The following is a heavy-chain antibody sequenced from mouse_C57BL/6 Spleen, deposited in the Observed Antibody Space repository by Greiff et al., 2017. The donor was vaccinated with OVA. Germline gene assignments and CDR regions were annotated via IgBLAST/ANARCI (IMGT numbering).Heavy chain of an antibody. D-gene: IGHD2-10*01. J-gene: IGHJ3*01. CDR1: GYTFTDYE. CDR2: IDPETGGT. Sequence: QVQLKQSGAELVRPGASVTLSCKASGYTFTDYEMHWVKQTPVHGLEWIGAIDPETGGTAYNQKFKGKAILTADKSSSTAYMELRSLTSEDSAVYYCSYYGNPWFAYWGQGTLVTVSA. CDR3: SYYGNPWFAY. V-gene: IGHV1-15*01.